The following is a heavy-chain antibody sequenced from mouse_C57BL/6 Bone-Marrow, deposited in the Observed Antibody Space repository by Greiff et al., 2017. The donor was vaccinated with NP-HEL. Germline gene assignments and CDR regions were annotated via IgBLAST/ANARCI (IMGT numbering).Heavy chain of an antibody. CDR1: GYTFTDYY. Sequence: VQLQQSGPELVKPGASVKISCKASGYTFTDYYMNWVKQSHGKSLEWIGDINPNNGGTSYNQKFKGKATLTVDKSSSTAYMELRSLTSEDSAVYYGARGGRWLLRPWFAYWGQGTLVTVSA. D-gene: IGHD2-3*01. J-gene: IGHJ3*01. CDR2: INPNNGGT. CDR3: ARGGRWLLRPWFAY. V-gene: IGHV1-26*01.